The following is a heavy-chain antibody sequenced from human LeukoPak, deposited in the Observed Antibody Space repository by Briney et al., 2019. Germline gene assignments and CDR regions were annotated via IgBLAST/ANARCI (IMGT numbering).Heavy chain of an antibody. Sequence: GGSLRLSCAASGFTFSSYAMSWVRQAPGKGLEWVSAISGSGGSTYYADSVKGRFTISRDNSKNTLYLQMNSLRAEGTAVYYCAKISPVAHYQLPLYYGMDVWGQGTTVTVSS. V-gene: IGHV3-23*01. J-gene: IGHJ6*02. CDR3: AKISPVAHYQLPLYYGMDV. CDR2: ISGSGGST. CDR1: GFTFSSYA. D-gene: IGHD2-2*01.